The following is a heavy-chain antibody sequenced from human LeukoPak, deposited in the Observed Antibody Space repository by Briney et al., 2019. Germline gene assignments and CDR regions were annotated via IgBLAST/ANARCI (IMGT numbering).Heavy chain of an antibody. D-gene: IGHD3-22*01. Sequence: ASVNASCNASGYTFDAYYIHWVPRAPGQGPEWTRWINPKSGATGSAQKFQGRLTMTRETSIATAFMDLSGLRLADTGIYYCARAGDDSTGQYGSCHFWGQGTMVTVSS. V-gene: IGHV1-2*02. CDR1: GYTFDAYY. J-gene: IGHJ3*01. CDR3: ARAGDDSTGQYGSCHF. CDR2: INPKSGAT.